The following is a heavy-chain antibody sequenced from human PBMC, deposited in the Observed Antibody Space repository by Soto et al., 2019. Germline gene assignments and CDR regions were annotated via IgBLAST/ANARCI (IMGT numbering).Heavy chain of an antibody. CDR1: GGSISSYY. J-gene: IGHJ5*02. V-gene: IGHV4-59*01. CDR2: IYYSGST. Sequence: SETLSLTCTVSGGSISSYYWSWIRQPPGKGLEWIGYIYYSGSTNYTPSLKSRVTISVDTSKNQFSLKVSSVTAADTAVYYCARILGAGPNWFDPWGQGTLVTVSS. CDR3: ARILGAGPNWFDP. D-gene: IGHD3-16*01.